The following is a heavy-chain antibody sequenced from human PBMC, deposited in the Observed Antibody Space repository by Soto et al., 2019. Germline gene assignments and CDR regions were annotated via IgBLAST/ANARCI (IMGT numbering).Heavy chain of an antibody. J-gene: IGHJ4*02. CDR2: IYHSGST. CDR1: GGSISSGGYS. CDR3: ARGGVDYYDSSGYYFSPYYFDY. V-gene: IGHV4-30-2*01. D-gene: IGHD3-22*01. Sequence: PSETLSLTCAVSGGSISSGGYSWNWIRQPPGKGLEWIGYIYHSGSTYYNPSLKSRVTISVDRSKNQFSLKLSSVTAADTAVYYCARGGVDYYDSSGYYFSPYYFDYWGQGTLVTVSS.